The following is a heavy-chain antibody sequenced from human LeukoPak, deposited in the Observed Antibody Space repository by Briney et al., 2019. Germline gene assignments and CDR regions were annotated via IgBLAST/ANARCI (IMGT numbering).Heavy chain of an antibody. Sequence: ASVKVSCKLSVYTLTELSMHWVPQAPGKRLEWMGGFDPEDGETIYAQTFHGRVTMTDDTSTDTAYMELSSLRSEDTAVYYCTPLLDGAGSYYYFYAFDIWGQGTMVTVSS. CDR3: TPLLDGAGSYYYFYAFDI. V-gene: IGHV1-24*01. J-gene: IGHJ3*02. CDR1: VYTLTELS. D-gene: IGHD3-10*01. CDR2: FDPEDGET.